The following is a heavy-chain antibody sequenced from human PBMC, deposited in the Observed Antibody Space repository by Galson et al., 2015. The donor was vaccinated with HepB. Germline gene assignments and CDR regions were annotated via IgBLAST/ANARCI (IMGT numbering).Heavy chain of an antibody. CDR1: GITFSHYG. J-gene: IGHJ4*02. CDR3: AGSRSGWSEDY. Sequence: SLRLSCAAPGITFSHYGMHWVRQAPGKGLEWVAVIWPDAENNENYYEYYGESVKGRFTTSRDNLKNTMYLQMNSLRAEDTAVYYCAGSRSGWSEDYWGQGTLVTVSS. CDR2: IWPDAENNENYYE. V-gene: IGHV3-33*01. D-gene: IGHD6-19*01.